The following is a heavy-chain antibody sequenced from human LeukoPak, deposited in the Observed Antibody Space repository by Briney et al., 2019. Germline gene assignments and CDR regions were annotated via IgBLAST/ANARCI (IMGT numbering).Heavy chain of an antibody. V-gene: IGHV3-74*01. J-gene: IGHJ4*02. CDR2: IINDGSMT. CDR3: AQQVTSSWWN. D-gene: IGHD2-2*01. CDR1: GFSLSGYW. Sequence: GGSLRLSCAASGFSLSGYWMHWVRQAPGKGLVWVSRIINDGSMTNYADSVKGRFTISRDNAKNTLYLQMNSLRADDTAVYYCAQQVTSSWWNWGQGTLVTVSS.